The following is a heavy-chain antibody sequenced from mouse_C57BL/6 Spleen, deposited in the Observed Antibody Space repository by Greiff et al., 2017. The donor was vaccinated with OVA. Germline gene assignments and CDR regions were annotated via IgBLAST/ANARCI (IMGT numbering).Heavy chain of an antibody. CDR1: GYTFTNYW. Sequence: VQLQPSGAELVRPGTSVKMSCKASGYTFTNYWIGWAKQRPGHGLEWIGDIYPGGGYTKYNEKFKGKATLTADKSSSTAYMQFSSLTSEDSAIYYCAREGKNYFDYWGQGTTLTVSS. V-gene: IGHV1-63*01. CDR2: IYPGGGYT. CDR3: AREGKNYFDY. J-gene: IGHJ2*01.